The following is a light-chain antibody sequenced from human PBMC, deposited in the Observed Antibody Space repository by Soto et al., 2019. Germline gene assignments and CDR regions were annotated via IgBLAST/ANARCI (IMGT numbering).Light chain of an antibody. CDR3: QSYDSSNHVV. Sequence: NFMLTQPHSASESPGKTVTISCTRSSGSIASNYVQWYQQRPGSAPTTVIYEDNQRPSGVPDRFSGSIDSSSNSASLTISGLKTEDEADYYCQSYDSSNHVVFGGGTKVTVL. V-gene: IGLV6-57*04. CDR2: EDN. CDR1: SGSIASNY. J-gene: IGLJ2*01.